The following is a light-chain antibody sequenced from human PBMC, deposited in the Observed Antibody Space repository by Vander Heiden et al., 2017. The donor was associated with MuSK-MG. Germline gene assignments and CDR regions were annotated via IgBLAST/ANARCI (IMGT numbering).Light chain of an antibody. CDR3: AAWDASLSGWV. CDR1: SSNIGSNY. V-gene: IGLV1-47*02. Sequence: QSVLTQPPSASVTPGQRVTISCSGSSSNIGSNYVFWYQQLTGTAPKLLIYSNNQRRSGVPDRFSGSKSGTSAALAISGLWAEDEADYYCAAWDASLSGWVFGGGTKLTVL. J-gene: IGLJ3*02. CDR2: SNN.